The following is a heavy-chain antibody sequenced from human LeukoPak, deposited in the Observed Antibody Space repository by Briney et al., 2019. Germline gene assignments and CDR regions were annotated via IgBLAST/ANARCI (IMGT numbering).Heavy chain of an antibody. CDR3: ARDGYSTDDY. J-gene: IGHJ4*02. D-gene: IGHD1-26*01. Sequence: ASLTVSCKTSGYTFSNFGINWMRQPPGQGLEWMGCISGNNDNPNYGQNFQGRFTVITDSSTSTAYMELRNLRFDDTAVYYCARDGYSTDDYWGQGNLVTVSS. CDR1: GYTFSNFG. V-gene: IGHV1-18*01. CDR2: ISGNNDNP.